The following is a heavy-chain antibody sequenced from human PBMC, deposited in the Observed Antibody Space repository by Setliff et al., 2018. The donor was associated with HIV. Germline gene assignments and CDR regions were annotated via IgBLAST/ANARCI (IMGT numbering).Heavy chain of an antibody. CDR2: VYHSGTT. V-gene: IGHV4-38-2*01. CDR3: MRGRSITIFGVAYFDF. D-gene: IGHD3-3*01. CDR1: GYSISTAYY. Sequence: PSETLSLTCAVSGYSISTAYYWGWIRRPPGKGLEWIGSVYHSGTTYYNPSLKSRVTISVDMSNNQFSLKVTSVTAADTAVYYCMRGRSITIFGVAYFDFWGQGTQVTVSS. J-gene: IGHJ4*02.